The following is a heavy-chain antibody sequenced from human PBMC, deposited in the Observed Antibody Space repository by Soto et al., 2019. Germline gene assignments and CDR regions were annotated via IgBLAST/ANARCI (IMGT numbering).Heavy chain of an antibody. V-gene: IGHV4-34*01. D-gene: IGHD3-3*01. CDR2: INHTGGT. Sequence: ETLSRTGSVYGGSVNGYYWSWIRQPPGKELEWIGEINHTGGTHYNPSLKSRVTMSVDTSKNQFSLRLSSVTAADTAISYCATRITVFGLLIPPFDPWGQGTQVTVYS. J-gene: IGHJ5*02. CDR1: GGSVNGYY. CDR3: ATRITVFGLLIPPFDP.